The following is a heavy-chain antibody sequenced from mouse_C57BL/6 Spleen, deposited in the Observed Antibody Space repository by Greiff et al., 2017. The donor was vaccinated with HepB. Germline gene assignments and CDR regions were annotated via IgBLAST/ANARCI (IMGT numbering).Heavy chain of an antibody. CDR3: ARSRNLWYFDV. Sequence: QVQLQQSGAELVKPGASVKLSCKASGYTFTSYWMHWVKQRPGQGLEWIGMIHPNSGSTNYNEKFKSKATLTVDKSSSTAYMQLSSLTSEDSAVYYCARSRNLWYFDVWGTGTTVTVSS. CDR1: GYTFTSYW. J-gene: IGHJ1*03. V-gene: IGHV1-64*01. CDR2: IHPNSGST.